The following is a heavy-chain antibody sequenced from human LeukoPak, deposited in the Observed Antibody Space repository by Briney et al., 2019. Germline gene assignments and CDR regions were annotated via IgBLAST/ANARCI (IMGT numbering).Heavy chain of an antibody. CDR3: ARDLWFGELFQPFDY. D-gene: IGHD3-10*01. V-gene: IGHV3-23*01. CDR1: GFTFSSYA. CDR2: ISGSGVST. J-gene: IGHJ4*02. Sequence: GGSLRLSCAASGFTFSSYAMTWVRQAPGKGLEWVSAISGSGVSTYYADSVKGRFTISRDNSKNTLYPQMNSLRAEDTAVYYCARDLWFGELFQPFDYWGQGTLVTVSS.